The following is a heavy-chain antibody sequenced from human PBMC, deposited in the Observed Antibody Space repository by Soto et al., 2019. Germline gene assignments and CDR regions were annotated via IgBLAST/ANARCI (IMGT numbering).Heavy chain of an antibody. CDR3: AKSLRSTYYYDMDV. Sequence: EVQLLESGGDLVEPGGSLGLSCAASGFTFSNFAMNWVRQAPGKGLEWVSVISAGGGYTYYADSVKGRFTISRDNSKNTLFLHMNSLRAEDTAVYYCAKSLRSTYYYDMDVWGQGTTVTVSS. J-gene: IGHJ6*02. CDR1: GFTFSNFA. CDR2: ISAGGGYT. V-gene: IGHV3-23*01.